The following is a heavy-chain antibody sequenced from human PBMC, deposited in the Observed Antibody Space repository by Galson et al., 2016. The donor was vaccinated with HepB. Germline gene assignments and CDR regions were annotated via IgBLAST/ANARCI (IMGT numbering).Heavy chain of an antibody. D-gene: IGHD5-18*01. CDR1: GFTFSSYT. CDR2: ISSTSGDI. Sequence: RLSCAVSGFTFSSYTMNWVRQAPGKGLEWVSSISSTSGDIYYGDSVKGRFSISRDNAKNSLYLQMDSLRAEDTDVYFCAIAFSYGRCQHGGYFYYYYMGVWGNGTTVTVSS. CDR3: AIAFSYGRCQHGGYFYYYYMGV. J-gene: IGHJ6*03. V-gene: IGHV3-21*01.